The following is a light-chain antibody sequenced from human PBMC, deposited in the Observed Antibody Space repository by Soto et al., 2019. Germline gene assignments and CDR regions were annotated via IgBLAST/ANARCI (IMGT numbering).Light chain of an antibody. J-gene: IGKJ3*01. CDR2: AAS. V-gene: IGKV1-39*01. Sequence: DIQMTQSPSSLSASVGDRVTITCRASQSISRNLHWYQQKPGQAPKLLIYAASRLQSGVPSRFSGSGSGTDFTLTISSLQPEDFATYYCQQTYNIPFSFGAGTTVDIK. CDR1: QSISRN. CDR3: QQTYNIPFS.